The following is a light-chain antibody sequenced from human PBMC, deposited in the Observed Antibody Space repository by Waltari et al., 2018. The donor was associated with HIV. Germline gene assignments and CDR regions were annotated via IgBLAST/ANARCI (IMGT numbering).Light chain of an antibody. J-gene: IGKJ2*01. CDR1: HSIDNW. CDR3: QQYSTHYA. V-gene: IGKV1-5*03. CDR2: RTS. Sequence: DIQMTQSPSNLSASVGDTVVITCRASHSIDNWLAWYQQKPGRAPVLLVSRTSLLERGVSSRFRGSGSGTEFTLTIMSLQPDDIGTYYWQQYSTHYAFGQGTRVE.